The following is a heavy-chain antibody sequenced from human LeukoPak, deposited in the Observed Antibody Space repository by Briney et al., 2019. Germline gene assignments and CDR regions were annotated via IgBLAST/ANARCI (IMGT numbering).Heavy chain of an antibody. V-gene: IGHV3-30*03. CDR3: ARVELYASGWYGSIDY. D-gene: IGHD6-19*01. J-gene: IGHJ4*02. Sequence: GGFLRLSCAASGFTFSSYGMHWVRQAPGKGLEWVAVISYDGTNRYYADSVKGRFTISRDNSKNSLYLQMDSLRTEDTAVYYCARVELYASGWYGSIDYWGQGTLVAVSS. CDR1: GFTFSSYG. CDR2: ISYDGTNR.